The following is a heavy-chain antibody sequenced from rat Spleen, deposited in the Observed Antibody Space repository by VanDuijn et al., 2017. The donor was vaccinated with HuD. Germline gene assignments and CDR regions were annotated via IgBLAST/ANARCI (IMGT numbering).Heavy chain of an antibody. J-gene: IGHJ3*01. CDR3: TTSMGLTPYWFAY. CDR2: ISYDGYIT. D-gene: IGHD1-9*01. Sequence: EVQLVESGGGLVQPGRSMKLSCAASGFTFSHYDMAWVRQAPKKGLEWVASISYDGYITDYRDSVKGRFTLSRDHARSTRYLQMYSLRSEDTATYYGTTSMGLTPYWFAYWGPGTLVTVSS. V-gene: IGHV5-7*01. CDR1: GFTFSHYD.